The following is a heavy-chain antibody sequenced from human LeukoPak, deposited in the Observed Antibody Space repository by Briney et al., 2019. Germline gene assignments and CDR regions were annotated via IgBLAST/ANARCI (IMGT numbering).Heavy chain of an antibody. CDR2: ISYDGSNK. Sequence: GGSLRLSCAASGFTFSSYGMHWVRQAPGKGLEWAAVISYDGSNKYYADSVKGRFTISRDNSKNTLYLQMNSLRAEDTAVYYCAKDPQKTAMAYFDYWGQGTLVTVSS. J-gene: IGHJ4*02. CDR3: AKDPQKTAMAYFDY. D-gene: IGHD5-18*01. V-gene: IGHV3-30*18. CDR1: GFTFSSYG.